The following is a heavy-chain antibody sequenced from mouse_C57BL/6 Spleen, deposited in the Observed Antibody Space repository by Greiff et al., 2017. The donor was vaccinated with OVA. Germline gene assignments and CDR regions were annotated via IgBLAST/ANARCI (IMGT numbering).Heavy chain of an antibody. D-gene: IGHD2-4*01. V-gene: IGHV3-6*01. J-gene: IGHJ2*01. CDR1: GYSITSGYY. CDR3: AREGDYEYYFDY. Sequence: VQLKESGPGLVKPSQSLSLTCSVTGYSITSGYYWNWIRQFPGNKLEWMGYISYDGSNNYNPSLKNRISITRDTSKNQFFLKLNSVTTEDTATYYCAREGDYEYYFDYWGQGTTLTVSS. CDR2: ISYDGSN.